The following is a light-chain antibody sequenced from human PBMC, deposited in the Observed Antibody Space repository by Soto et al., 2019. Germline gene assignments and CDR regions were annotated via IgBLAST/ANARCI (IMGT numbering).Light chain of an antibody. CDR1: SSNIGNNY. CDR3: GTWDSSLSAYV. V-gene: IGLV1-51*01. CDR2: DNN. J-gene: IGLJ1*01. Sequence: TQPASMCAAAGQKWTIPCSGRSSNIGNNYLSWYQQLPGAAPNFLIYDNNKRPSGIPDRFSGSKSGTSATLGITGLQTGDEADYYCGTWDSSLSAYVFGTGTKVTVL.